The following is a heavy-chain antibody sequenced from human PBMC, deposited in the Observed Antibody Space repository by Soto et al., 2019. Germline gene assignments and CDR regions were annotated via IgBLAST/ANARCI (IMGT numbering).Heavy chain of an antibody. Sequence: SETLSLTCTVSGGSIISGGYYWSWIRQHPGKGLEWIGYIYYSGSTYYNPSLKSRVTISVDTSKNQFSLKLSSVTAADTAVYYCASSPSTLYDSSGYPQRYYYYGMDVWGQGTTVTVSS. CDR3: ASSPSTLYDSSGYPQRYYYYGMDV. D-gene: IGHD3-22*01. V-gene: IGHV4-31*03. J-gene: IGHJ6*02. CDR1: GGSIISGGYY. CDR2: IYYSGST.